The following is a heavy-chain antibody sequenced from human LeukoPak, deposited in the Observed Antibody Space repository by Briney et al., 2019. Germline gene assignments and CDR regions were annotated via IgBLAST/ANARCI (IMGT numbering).Heavy chain of an antibody. V-gene: IGHV1-69*13. CDR3: ANSNDTRLYYYYNYMDV. CDR2: IIPFFGTA. CDR1: GGTFISYV. D-gene: IGHD3-22*01. Sequence: SVKVSCKASGGTFISYVISWVRQAPGQGLEWMGGIIPFFGTANYAQKFQGRVTITADESTSTAYMELSSLRYEDTAVYYCANSNDTRLYYYYNYMDVWGKGTPVTISS. J-gene: IGHJ6*03.